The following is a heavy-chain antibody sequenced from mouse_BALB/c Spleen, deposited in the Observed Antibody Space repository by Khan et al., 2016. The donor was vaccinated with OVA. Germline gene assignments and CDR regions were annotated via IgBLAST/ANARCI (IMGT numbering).Heavy chain of an antibody. CDR3: VSSGCGSFAY. Sequence: EVQLQESGPELVKPGASVKISCRASGYIFTDYILDWVKQSHGKSLEWIGYIFPNNGDSDYNQKFKTRASLNVDISSSTAYMELRSLTSVHSAIYYCVSSGCGSFAYRGQGTLVTVSA. J-gene: IGHJ3*01. D-gene: IGHD1-2*01. V-gene: IGHV1S29*02. CDR1: GYIFTDYI. CDR2: IFPNNGDS.